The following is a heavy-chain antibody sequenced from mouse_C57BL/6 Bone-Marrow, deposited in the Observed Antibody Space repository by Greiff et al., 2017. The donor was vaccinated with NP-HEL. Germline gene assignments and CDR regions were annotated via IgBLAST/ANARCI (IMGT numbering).Heavy chain of an antibody. J-gene: IGHJ2*01. CDR1: GYTFTSYT. V-gene: IGHV1-4*01. CDR2: INPSSGYT. Sequence: QVQLKQSGADLARPGASVKMSCKASGYTFTSYTMHWVNQRPGQGLEWIGYINPSSGYTKYNQKFKDKATLTADKSSSTAYMQLSSLTSEDSAVYYCARESNWFDDWGQGTTLTVSS. D-gene: IGHD4-1*01. CDR3: ARESNWFDD.